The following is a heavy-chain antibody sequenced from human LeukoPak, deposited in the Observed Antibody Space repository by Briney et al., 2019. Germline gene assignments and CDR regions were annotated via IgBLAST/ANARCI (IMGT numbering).Heavy chain of an antibody. V-gene: IGHV4-31*03. D-gene: IGHD3-16*01. J-gene: IGHJ5*02. CDR1: GGSISSGYYY. CDR3: ARGPTTLITVGGPNWFDP. Sequence: SETLSLTCTASGGSISSGYYYWSWIRQHPGEGLEWIGYIYYSGITYYNPSLKSRVMISVDTSKNQFSLKLSSVTAADTAVYYCARGPTTLITVGGPNWFDPWGQGTLVTVSS. CDR2: IYYSGIT.